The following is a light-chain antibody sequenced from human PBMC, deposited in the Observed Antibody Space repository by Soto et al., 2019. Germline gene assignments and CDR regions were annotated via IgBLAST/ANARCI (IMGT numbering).Light chain of an antibody. V-gene: IGKV3-15*01. CDR3: QQYNSWPYT. CDR2: DAS. CDR1: QSVNTN. Sequence: EIVMTQSPATLSASPGERAPLSCRASQSVNTNLAWYQQKPGQAPRLLIYDASTRATGIPASFSGSGSGTEFTLTIRSLQSEDSAVYYCQQYNSWPYTFGQGTKVDIK. J-gene: IGKJ2*01.